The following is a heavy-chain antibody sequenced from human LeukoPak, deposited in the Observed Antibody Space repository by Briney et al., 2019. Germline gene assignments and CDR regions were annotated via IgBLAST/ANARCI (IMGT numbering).Heavy chain of an antibody. CDR3: ARGPPNWGYDY. J-gene: IGHJ4*02. Sequence: ASVKVSCTASGYTFTSYDFNWVRQATGQRPEWMGWMSPNSGDTGYAQRFQDRVTMTRNTSISTAYMELSSLRSDDTAVYYCARGPPNWGYDYWGPGTLVTVSS. CDR1: GYTFTSYD. D-gene: IGHD7-27*01. V-gene: IGHV1-8*01. CDR2: MSPNSGDT.